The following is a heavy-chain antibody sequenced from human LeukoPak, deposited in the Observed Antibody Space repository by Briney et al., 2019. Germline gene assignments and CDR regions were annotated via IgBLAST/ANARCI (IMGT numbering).Heavy chain of an antibody. CDR2: IIPIFGTA. Sequence: SVKVSCKASGGTFSSYAISWVRQAPGQGLEWMGRIIPIFGTANYAQKFQGRATITTDESTSTAYMELSSLRSEDTAVYYCARWGTYYYDSRAFDIWGQGTMVTVSS. D-gene: IGHD3-22*01. V-gene: IGHV1-69*05. J-gene: IGHJ3*02. CDR3: ARWGTYYYDSRAFDI. CDR1: GGTFSSYA.